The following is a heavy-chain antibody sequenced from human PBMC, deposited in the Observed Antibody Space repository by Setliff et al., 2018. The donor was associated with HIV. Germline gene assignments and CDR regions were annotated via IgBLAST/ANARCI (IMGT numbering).Heavy chain of an antibody. CDR2: SDYNGRT. V-gene: IGHV4-31*03. Sequence: PSETLSLTCTVSGGSISTGGYYWSWIRQQPGKGLEWIGYSDYNGRTYYNPSLKSRVTISVDTSKKQFSLKLSSVTAADTAVYYCARNAGLSSSWYSWYFDLWGRGTLVTVSS. D-gene: IGHD6-13*01. CDR3: ARNAGLSSSWYSWYFDL. J-gene: IGHJ2*01. CDR1: GGSISTGGYY.